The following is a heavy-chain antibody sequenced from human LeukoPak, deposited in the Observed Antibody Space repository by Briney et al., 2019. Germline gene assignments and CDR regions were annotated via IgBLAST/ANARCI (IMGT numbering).Heavy chain of an antibody. Sequence: PGGSLRLSCAASGFTFSSYEMNWVRQAPGKGLEWVSYISSSGSTIYYADSVKGRFTISRGNAKNSLYLQMNSLRAEDTAMYYCVRDQGGAVSYWGQGTLVTVSS. CDR1: GFTFSSYE. CDR3: VRDQGGAVSY. D-gene: IGHD3-16*01. J-gene: IGHJ4*02. CDR2: ISSSGSTI. V-gene: IGHV3-48*03.